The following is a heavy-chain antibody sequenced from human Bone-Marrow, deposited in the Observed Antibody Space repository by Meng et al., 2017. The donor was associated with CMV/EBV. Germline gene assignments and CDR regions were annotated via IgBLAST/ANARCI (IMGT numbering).Heavy chain of an antibody. CDR1: GFIFGDYA. Sequence: GESLKISCTASGFIFGDYAVTWVRQAPGKGLEWVGFIRSNTYGGTAEYAASVKGSFTISRDDSKSTAYLQMNSLKTEDTALYYRTRDLRPYYYDRSAFDYWGQGTRVTVSS. J-gene: IGHJ4*02. CDR2: IRSNTYGGTA. CDR3: TRDLRPYYYDRSAFDY. V-gene: IGHV3-49*04. D-gene: IGHD3-22*01.